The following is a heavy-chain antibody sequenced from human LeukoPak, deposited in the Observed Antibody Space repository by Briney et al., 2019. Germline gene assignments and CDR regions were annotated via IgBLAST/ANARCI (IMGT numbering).Heavy chain of an antibody. CDR2: ISSSSSYI. CDR3: ARALAGEFNSYYYYMDV. J-gene: IGHJ6*03. Sequence: GGSLRLSCAASGSTFSRFSMNWVRQAPGKGLEWVSSISSSSSYIYYAGSVKGRFTISRDNVRNSLYLQMDSLRDDDTAVYYCARALAGEFNSYYYYMDVWGKGTTVTVSS. V-gene: IGHV3-21*01. CDR1: GSTFSRFS. D-gene: IGHD3-10*01.